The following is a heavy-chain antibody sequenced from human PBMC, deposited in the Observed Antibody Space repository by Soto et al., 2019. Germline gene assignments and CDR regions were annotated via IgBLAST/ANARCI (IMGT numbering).Heavy chain of an antibody. V-gene: IGHV4-38-2*01. J-gene: IGHJ4*02. Sequence: SETLSLTCAVSGYSISSSYFWGWIRQPPGKGLEWIGSIYHSGNTYYNPSVKSRVTISVDTSKNQFSLNLNSVTAADTAVYYCARVGFDSIFGVVTSFYFDYWGQGTLVTVSS. CDR3: ARVGFDSIFGVVTSFYFDY. CDR2: IYHSGNT. D-gene: IGHD3-3*01. CDR1: GYSISSSYF.